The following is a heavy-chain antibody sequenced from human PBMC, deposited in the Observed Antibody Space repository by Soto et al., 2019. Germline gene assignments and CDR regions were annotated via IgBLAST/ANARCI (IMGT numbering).Heavy chain of an antibody. J-gene: IGHJ6*02. Sequence: SVKVSCKASGGTFTMNAVNWVRQGPGQGLEWMGGITPLYGTANYAQSFQGRVTITADRSTSTVYMELSGLRAEDTAVYYCARRGSAYGAEYSYGMEVWGQGTTVTVSS. D-gene: IGHD6-6*01. CDR1: GGTFTMNA. V-gene: IGHV1-69*06. CDR2: ITPLYGTA. CDR3: ARRGSAYGAEYSYGMEV.